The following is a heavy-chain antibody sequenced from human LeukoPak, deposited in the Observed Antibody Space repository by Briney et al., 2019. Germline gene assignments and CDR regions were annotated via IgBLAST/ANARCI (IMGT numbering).Heavy chain of an antibody. D-gene: IGHD1-26*01. Sequence: GGSLRRSCAASGFTFSSYAMHWVRQAPGKGPEYVSAITSNGGNTYYANSVKGRFTISRDNSKNTLYLQMGSLRAEDMAVYYCARVGSWDAFDIWGQGTMVTVSS. CDR2: ITSNGGNT. V-gene: IGHV3-64*01. CDR3: ARVGSWDAFDI. CDR1: GFTFSSYA. J-gene: IGHJ3*02.